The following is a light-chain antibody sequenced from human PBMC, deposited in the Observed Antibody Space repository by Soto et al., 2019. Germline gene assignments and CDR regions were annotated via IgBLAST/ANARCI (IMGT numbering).Light chain of an antibody. CDR3: QQYYSTPNT. Sequence: DIVMTQSPDSLAVSLGERATINCKSSQSVLYSSNNKNYLAWYQQKPGQPPKLLIYWASTRESGVPDRFSGRGSGTDFTLTISSLQAEDVAVYYCQQYYSTPNTFDQGPKLEIK. CDR1: QSVLYSSNNKNY. CDR2: WAS. J-gene: IGKJ2*01. V-gene: IGKV4-1*01.